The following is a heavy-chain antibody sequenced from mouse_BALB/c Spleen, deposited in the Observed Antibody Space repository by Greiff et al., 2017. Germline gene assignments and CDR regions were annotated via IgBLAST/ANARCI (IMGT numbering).Heavy chain of an antibody. D-gene: IGHD2-10*01. CDR3: TRDSYDGFAY. CDR1: GFTFSSYT. CDR2: ISSDGSYT. Sequence: EVQLVESGGGLVKPGGSLKLSCAASGFTFSSYTMSWVRQTPEKRLEWVATISSDGSYTYYPDSVKGRFTISRDNAKNTLYLQMSSLKSEDTAMYYCTRDSYDGFAYWGQGTLVTVSA. V-gene: IGHV5-6-4*01. J-gene: IGHJ3*01.